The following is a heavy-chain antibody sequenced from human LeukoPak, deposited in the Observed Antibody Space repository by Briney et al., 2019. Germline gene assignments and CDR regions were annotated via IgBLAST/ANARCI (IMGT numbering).Heavy chain of an antibody. D-gene: IGHD2-21*02. J-gene: IGHJ1*01. V-gene: IGHV3-7*01. Sequence: PGGSLRLSCAASGFTFSSYWMSWVRQAPGKGLEWEANIKQDGSEKYYVDSVKGRFTISRDNAKNSMYLQMNSLRVEDTAVYYCTSWGDTTAEYFQRWGQGTLVTVSS. CDR1: GFTFSSYW. CDR3: TSWGDTTAEYFQR. CDR2: IKQDGSEK.